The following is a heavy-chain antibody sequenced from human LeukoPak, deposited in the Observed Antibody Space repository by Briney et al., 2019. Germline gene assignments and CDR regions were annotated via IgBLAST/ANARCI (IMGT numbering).Heavy chain of an antibody. D-gene: IGHD2-21*02. CDR1: GFTFSDYC. CDR2: ISSSGSTI. CDR3: ARDRIVVVTGYPDAFDI. Sequence: PGGSLRLSCAASGFTFSDYCMSWIRQAPGKGLEWVSDISSSGSTIYYAASVKGRFTISRDNAKNSLYLQMNSLRAEDTAVYYCARDRIVVVTGYPDAFDIWGQGTMVTVSS. V-gene: IGHV3-11*01. J-gene: IGHJ3*02.